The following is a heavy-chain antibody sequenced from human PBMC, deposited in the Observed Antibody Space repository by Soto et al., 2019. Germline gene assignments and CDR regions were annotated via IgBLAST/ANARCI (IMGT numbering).Heavy chain of an antibody. CDR2: IYYSGYT. J-gene: IGHJ4*02. D-gene: IGHD5-12*01. CDR1: GGSISGYY. V-gene: IGHV4-59*01. CDR3: ARDSVGSGYD. Sequence: QVQLQESGPGLVKPSETLSLTCAVSGGSISGYYWSWIRQHPGKRLEWMGYIYYSGYTNYNPSLKGRVTISVDRSKNQFSLELRSVTASDTAVYYCARDSVGSGYDWGQGTLVTVSS.